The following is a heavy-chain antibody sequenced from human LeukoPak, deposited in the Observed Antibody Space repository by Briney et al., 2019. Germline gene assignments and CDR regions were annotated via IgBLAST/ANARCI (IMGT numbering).Heavy chain of an antibody. V-gene: IGHV3-30*18. CDR3: AKGGYDFWCGYFDY. Sequence: PGGSLRLSCAASGFTFSSYGMHWVRQAPGKGLEWVAVISYDGSNKYYADSVKGRFTISRDNSKNTLYLQMNSLRAEDTAVYYCAKGGYDFWCGYFDYWGQGTLVTVSS. D-gene: IGHD3-3*01. CDR1: GFTFSSYG. J-gene: IGHJ4*02. CDR2: ISYDGSNK.